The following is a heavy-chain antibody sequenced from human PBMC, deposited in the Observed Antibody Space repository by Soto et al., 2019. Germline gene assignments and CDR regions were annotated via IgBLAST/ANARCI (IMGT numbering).Heavy chain of an antibody. J-gene: IGHJ4*02. CDR2: IKSNTDGGTT. D-gene: IGHD2-2*01. CDR3: STGLHSTVYY. Sequence: EVQLVESGGGLVEPGGSLRLSCAASGFTFSNAWMNWVRQAPGKGLEWVGRIKSNTDGGTTDYAAPVKGRFTISRDDSKNTLYLQMNSLKSEDTAVYYCSTGLHSTVYYWGQGTLVTVSS. V-gene: IGHV3-15*07. CDR1: GFTFSNAW.